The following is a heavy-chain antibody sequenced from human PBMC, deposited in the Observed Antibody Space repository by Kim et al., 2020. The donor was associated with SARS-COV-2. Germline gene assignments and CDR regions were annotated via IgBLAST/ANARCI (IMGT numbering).Heavy chain of an antibody. J-gene: IGHJ6*02. CDR1: GGSISSYY. CDR2: IYYSGST. D-gene: IGHD5-18*01. V-gene: IGHV4-59*01. CDR3: ARAGVYSYGLYYYGVDV. Sequence: SETLSLTCTVSGGSISSYYWSWIRQPPGKGLEWIGYIYYSGSTNYNPSLKSRVTISVDTSKNQFSLKLSSVTAADTAVYYCARAGVYSYGLYYYGVDVWGQGTAVTVSS.